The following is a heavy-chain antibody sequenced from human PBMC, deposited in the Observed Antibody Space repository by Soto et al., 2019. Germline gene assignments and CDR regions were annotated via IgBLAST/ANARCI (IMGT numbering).Heavy chain of an antibody. J-gene: IGHJ4*02. CDR3: ARLSTDSSSWYLDY. CDR2: SYYSGST. V-gene: IGHV4-39*01. D-gene: IGHD6-13*01. Sequence: QLQLQESGPGLVKPSETLSLTCTVSGGSISSSSYYWGWIRQPPGKGLEWIGSSYYSGSTYYNPSLQSRVTISVDTSKNQFSLKLSSVTAADTAVYYCARLSTDSSSWYLDYWGQGTLVTVSS. CDR1: GGSISSSSYY.